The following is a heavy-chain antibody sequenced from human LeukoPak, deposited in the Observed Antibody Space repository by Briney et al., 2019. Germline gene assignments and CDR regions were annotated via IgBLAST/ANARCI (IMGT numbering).Heavy chain of an antibody. D-gene: IGHD2-8*01. V-gene: IGHV3-23*01. CDR1: GFTFSSYA. J-gene: IGHJ3*02. CDR3: AKDYMVYADHHDAFDI. Sequence: PGGSLRLSCAASGFTFSSYAMSWVRQAPGKGLEWVSAISGSGGSTYYADSVKGRFTISRDNSKNTLYLQMNSLRAEDTAVYYCAKDYMVYADHHDAFDIWGQGTMVTVSS. CDR2: ISGSGGST.